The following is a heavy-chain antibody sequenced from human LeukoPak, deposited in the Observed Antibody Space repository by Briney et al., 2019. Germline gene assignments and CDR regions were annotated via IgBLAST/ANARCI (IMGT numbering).Heavy chain of an antibody. CDR1: GGSISSGGYS. Sequence: SETLSLTCAVSGGSISSGGYSWSWIRQPPGKGLEWIGYIYHSGSTYYNPSLKSRVTISVDRSKNQFSLKLSSVTAADTAVYYCARDRWFGEIDYWGQGTLVTVSS. D-gene: IGHD3-10*01. CDR3: ARDRWFGEIDY. CDR2: IYHSGST. V-gene: IGHV4-30-2*01. J-gene: IGHJ4*02.